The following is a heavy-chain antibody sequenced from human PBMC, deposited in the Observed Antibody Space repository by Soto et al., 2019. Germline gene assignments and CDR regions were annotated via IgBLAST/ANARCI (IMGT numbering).Heavy chain of an antibody. CDR3: VRGRTHYGDSPSAEYFQH. J-gene: IGHJ1*01. Sequence: QVQLQESGPGLVKPSQTLSLTCTVSGGSISSGGYYWSWIRQHPGKGLEWIGYIYYSGSTYYNPSLKSRVTISVDTSKNQFSLKLSSVTAADTAVYYCVRGRTHYGDSPSAEYFQHWGQGTLVTVSS. V-gene: IGHV4-31*03. D-gene: IGHD4-17*01. CDR2: IYYSGST. CDR1: GGSISSGGYY.